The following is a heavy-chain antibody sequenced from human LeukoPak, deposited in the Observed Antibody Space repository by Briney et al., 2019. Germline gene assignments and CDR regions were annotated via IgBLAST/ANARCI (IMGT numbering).Heavy chain of an antibody. D-gene: IGHD6-6*01. J-gene: IGHJ3*02. CDR3: ARGLSSSSPRVAFDI. CDR2: IIPIFGTA. Sequence: GASVKVSCKASGGTFSSYAISWVRQAPGQGLEWMGGIIPIFGTANYAQKFQGRVTITADESTSTAYMELSSLRSEDTAVYYCARGLSSSSPRVAFDIWGQGTMVTVSS. V-gene: IGHV1-69*13. CDR1: GGTFSSYA.